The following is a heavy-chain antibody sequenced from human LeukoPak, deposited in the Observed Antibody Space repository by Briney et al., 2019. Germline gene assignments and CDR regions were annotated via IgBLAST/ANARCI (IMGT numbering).Heavy chain of an antibody. J-gene: IGHJ4*02. Sequence: SDTLSLICTLSGASMSSFYWSWIRQPPGKGLEWIGDIYYSGSIKYNPSLKSRVTMSVDTSKNQFSLKLSSVTAADTAIYYCARENPSGYYNRPIDYWGQGTLVTVSS. CDR3: ARENPSGYYNRPIDY. D-gene: IGHD3-22*01. V-gene: IGHV4-59*01. CDR1: GASMSSFY. CDR2: IYYSGSI.